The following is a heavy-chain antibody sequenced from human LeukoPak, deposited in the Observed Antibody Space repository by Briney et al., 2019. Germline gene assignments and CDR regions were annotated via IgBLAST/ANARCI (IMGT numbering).Heavy chain of an antibody. V-gene: IGHV3-21*01. CDR1: GFTFSSYS. CDR3: ARDLSSWYYFDY. D-gene: IGHD6-13*01. J-gene: IGHJ4*02. CDR2: ISSSSSYI. Sequence: GGSLRLSCAASGFTFSSYSMNWVRQAPGKGLEWVSSISSSSSYIYYADSVKGRFTISRDNAKNSLYLQMSSLRAEDTAVYYCARDLSSWYYFDYWGQGTLVTVSS.